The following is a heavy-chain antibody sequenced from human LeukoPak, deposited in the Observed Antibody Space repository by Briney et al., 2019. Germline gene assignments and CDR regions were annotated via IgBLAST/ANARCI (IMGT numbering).Heavy chain of an antibody. Sequence: GGSLRLSCAASGFTFSSYAMSWVRQAPGKGLEWVSAISGSGGSTYYADSVKGRFTISRDNSKNTLYLQMNSLRAEDTAVYYCARGYSYGDDAFDIWGQGTMVTVSS. V-gene: IGHV3-23*01. J-gene: IGHJ3*02. D-gene: IGHD5-18*01. CDR2: ISGSGGST. CDR1: GFTFSSYA. CDR3: ARGYSYGDDAFDI.